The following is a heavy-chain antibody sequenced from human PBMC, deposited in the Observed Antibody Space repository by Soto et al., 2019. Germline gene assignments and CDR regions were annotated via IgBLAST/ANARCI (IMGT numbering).Heavy chain of an antibody. D-gene: IGHD6-6*01. Sequence: SETLSLTCAVSGYSISSGYYWGWIRQPPGKGLEWIGSIYHSGSTYYNPSLKSRVTISVDTSKNQFSLKLSSVTAADTAVYYCARQQDSSSASLGANYYGMDVWGQGTTVTVSS. CDR3: ARQQDSSSASLGANYYGMDV. V-gene: IGHV4-38-2*01. J-gene: IGHJ6*02. CDR2: IYHSGST. CDR1: GYSISSGYY.